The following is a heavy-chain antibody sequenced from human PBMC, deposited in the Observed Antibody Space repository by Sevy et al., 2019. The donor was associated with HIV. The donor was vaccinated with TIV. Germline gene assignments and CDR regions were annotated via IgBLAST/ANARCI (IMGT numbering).Heavy chain of an antibody. CDR1: GFTLSSYG. V-gene: IGHV3-30*02. J-gene: IGHJ6*03. Sequence: GESLKISCAASGFTLSSYGMHWVRQAPGKGLEWVTYIHYDGTNKYYADSVEGRFTISRDSSKNTLYLQMNSLGAEDTAVYYCAKGPQILGYYYYMDVWGKGTTVTVSS. CDR3: AKGPQILGYYYYMDV. D-gene: IGHD3-3*02. CDR2: IHYDGTNK.